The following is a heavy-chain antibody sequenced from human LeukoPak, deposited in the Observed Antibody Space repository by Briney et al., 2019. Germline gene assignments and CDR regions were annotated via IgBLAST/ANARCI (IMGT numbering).Heavy chain of an antibody. CDR3: AVNWGPLDAFDI. D-gene: IGHD7-27*01. V-gene: IGHV1-8*03. CDR2: MNPNSGNT. J-gene: IGHJ3*02. CDR1: GYTFTSYD. Sequence: GASVKVSCKASGYTFTSYDINLVRQATGQGLEWMGWMNPNSGNTGYAQKFQGRVTITRNTSISTAYMELSSLRSEDTAVYYCAVNWGPLDAFDIWGQGTMVTVSS.